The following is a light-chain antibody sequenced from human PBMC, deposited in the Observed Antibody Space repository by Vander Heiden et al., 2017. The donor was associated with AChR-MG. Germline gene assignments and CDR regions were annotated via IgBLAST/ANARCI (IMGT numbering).Light chain of an antibody. Sequence: EVVLTPSPGPLSSSPVERPTLSCSAIQSVSSSYLAWYQQRPGQSPRRLIYGASSRDTGIPDRFSGSGSGTDFTLTISRLEPEDVAVYYCQQYGSSLLFTFGPGTKVDIK. CDR1: QSVSSSY. V-gene: IGKV3-20*01. CDR2: GAS. J-gene: IGKJ3*01. CDR3: QQYGSSLLFT.